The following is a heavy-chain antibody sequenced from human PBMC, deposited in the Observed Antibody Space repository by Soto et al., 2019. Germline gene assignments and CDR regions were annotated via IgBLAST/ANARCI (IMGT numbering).Heavy chain of an antibody. CDR1: GESFSGYY. D-gene: IGHD1-1*01. J-gene: IGHJ4*02. CDR2: INHSGST. Sequence: SETLSLTCAVYGESFSGYYWSWIRQPPGKGLEWIGEINHSGSTNYNPSLKSRVTISVDTSRNQFSLRLSSVTAADTAVYYCARAPTLQRAFTYWGQGTLVTVSS. V-gene: IGHV4-34*01. CDR3: ARAPTLQRAFTY.